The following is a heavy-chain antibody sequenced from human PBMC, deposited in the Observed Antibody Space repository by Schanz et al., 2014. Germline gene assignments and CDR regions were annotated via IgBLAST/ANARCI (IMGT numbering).Heavy chain of an antibody. CDR1: GGSISSATYY. J-gene: IGHJ5*02. D-gene: IGHD5-12*01. CDR2: IYSRGSS. CDR3: ARGGSVATIAPYTWFDP. Sequence: QVQLQESGPGLVKPSQTLSLTCTVSGGSISSATYYWSWVRQPAGQGLEGIGRIYSRGSSTYNPSLKSRVTISINAPNNQFTAKLNSVTAADTAVYYCARGGSVATIAPYTWFDPWGQGTLVTVSS. V-gene: IGHV4-61*02.